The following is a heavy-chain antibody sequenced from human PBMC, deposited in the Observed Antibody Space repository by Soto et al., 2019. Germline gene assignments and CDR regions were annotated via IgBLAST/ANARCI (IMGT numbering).Heavy chain of an antibody. Sequence: GGSLGLSCEASGFTFSGFDMHWVRQPTGKGREWVSTIGTAGDTYYAVSVKGRFTISRDNAKNSLSLQINSLRAGDTAVYFCARGQEVGAHFFDSWGQGTQVTVSS. D-gene: IGHD2-15*01. J-gene: IGHJ4*02. V-gene: IGHV3-13*01. CDR2: IGTAGDT. CDR3: ARGQEVGAHFFDS. CDR1: GFTFSGFD.